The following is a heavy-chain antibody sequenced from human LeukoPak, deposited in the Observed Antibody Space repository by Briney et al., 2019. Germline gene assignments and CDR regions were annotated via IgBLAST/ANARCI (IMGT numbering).Heavy chain of an antibody. J-gene: IGHJ6*03. D-gene: IGHD2-8*01. CDR1: GGSISSSNW. CDR3: ARHLGGYCTNGVCYTSYYYYYMDV. CDR2: IYHSGST. V-gene: IGHV4-4*02. Sequence: SGTLSLTCAVSGGSISSSNWWSWVRQPPGKGLEWIGEIYHSGSTNYNPSLKSRVTISVDKSKNQFSLKLSSVTAADTAVYYCARHLGGYCTNGVCYTSYYYYYMDVWGKGTTVTVSS.